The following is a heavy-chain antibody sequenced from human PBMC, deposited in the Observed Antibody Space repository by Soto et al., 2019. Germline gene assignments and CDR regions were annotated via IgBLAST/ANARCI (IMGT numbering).Heavy chain of an antibody. D-gene: IGHD3-22*01. Sequence: EVPLVESGGGLVKPGGSLRLSCAASGFTFNNAWMNWVRQAPGKGLELVGRSKSKTDGGTTHYAAPVKGRFTISRDDSKNTMYLQVNSLKTEAAAVYYCNVLGSDSSGASVGYWGQGTLVTVSS. CDR1: GFTFNNAW. CDR2: SKSKTDGGTT. J-gene: IGHJ4*02. CDR3: NVLGSDSSGASVGY. V-gene: IGHV3-15*07.